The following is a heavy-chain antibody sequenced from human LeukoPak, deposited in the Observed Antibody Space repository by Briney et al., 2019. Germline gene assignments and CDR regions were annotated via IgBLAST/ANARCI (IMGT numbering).Heavy chain of an antibody. V-gene: IGHV4-59*12. CDR3: ARGRLRTGRGNWFDP. D-gene: IGHD1-1*01. CDR1: SGSISGYY. J-gene: IGHJ5*02. Sequence: SETLSLTCNVSSGSISGYYWTWLWQPPGKGLEWIGFIYYSGSTNYNPSLKSRVTMSVDTSKNELSLRMTSVTAADTAVYYCARGRLRTGRGNWFDPWGQGTLVTVSS. CDR2: IYYSGST.